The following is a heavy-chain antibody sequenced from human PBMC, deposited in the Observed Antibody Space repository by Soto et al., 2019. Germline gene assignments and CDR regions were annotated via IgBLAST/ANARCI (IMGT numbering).Heavy chain of an antibody. CDR1: GFTFSSYA. CDR2: ISGSGGST. J-gene: IGHJ4*02. Sequence: EVQLLESGGGLVQPGGSLRLSCAASGFTFSSYAMRWVRQAPGKGLEWVSAISGSGGSTYYADSVKGRFTISRDNSKNTVYLKMNSLRGEDRAVYYCARRGSGGYYDYWGQGTLVSVSS. D-gene: IGHD6-19*01. V-gene: IGHV3-23*01. CDR3: ARRGSGGYYDY.